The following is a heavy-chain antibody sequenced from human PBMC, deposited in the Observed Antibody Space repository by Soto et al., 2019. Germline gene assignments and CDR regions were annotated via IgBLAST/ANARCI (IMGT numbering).Heavy chain of an antibody. V-gene: IGHV4-59*08. D-gene: IGHD2-8*01. CDR1: GGSISSYY. CDR2: IYYSGST. Sequence: SETLSLTCTVSGGSISSYYWSWIRQPPGKGLEWIGYIYYSGSTNYNPSLKSRVTISVDTSKNQFSLKLSSVTAADTAVYYCERLVRFPYPYYMDVWSKGTTVTVSS. CDR3: ERLVRFPYPYYMDV. J-gene: IGHJ6*03.